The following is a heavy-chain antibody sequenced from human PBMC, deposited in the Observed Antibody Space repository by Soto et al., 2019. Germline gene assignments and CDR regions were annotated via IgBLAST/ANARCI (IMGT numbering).Heavy chain of an antibody. CDR1: GGSFSCYY. CDR2: INHSGST. J-gene: IGHJ6*02. CDR3: ARGVLDYGMDV. Sequence: PSETLSLTCAVYGGSFSCYYWSWIRQPPGKGLEWIGEINHSGSTNYNPSLKSRVTISVDTSKNQFSLKLSSVTAADTAVYYCARGVLDYGMDVWGQGTTVTVSS. V-gene: IGHV4-34*01.